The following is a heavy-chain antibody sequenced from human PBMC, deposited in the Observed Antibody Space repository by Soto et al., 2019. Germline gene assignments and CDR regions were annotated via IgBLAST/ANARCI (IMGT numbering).Heavy chain of an antibody. CDR3: TRDPGAYSSTWSFYFDS. V-gene: IGHV3-74*01. J-gene: IGHJ4*02. D-gene: IGHD6-13*01. CDR2: INTDGSST. Sequence: GGSLRLSCAASGFTFRRFWIHWVRQAPGKGLVWVSRINTDGSSTTYADSVKGRFTISRDNAKNTLYLQMDSLRAEDTGVYYCTRDPGAYSSTWSFYFDSWGQGTLVTVSS. CDR1: GFTFRRFW.